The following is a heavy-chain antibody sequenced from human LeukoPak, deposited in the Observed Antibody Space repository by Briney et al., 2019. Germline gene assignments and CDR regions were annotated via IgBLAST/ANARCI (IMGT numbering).Heavy chain of an antibody. CDR3: ARRGRMATIRKGNYFQH. V-gene: IGHV3-21*01. CDR2: ISSSSSYI. CDR1: GFTFSSYS. D-gene: IGHD5-24*01. J-gene: IGHJ1*01. Sequence: SGGSLRLSCAASGFTFSSYSMNWVRQAPGKGLEWVSCISSSSSYIYNADSVKGRFTISRDNAKNSLYLQMNSLRAEDTAVYYCARRGRMATIRKGNYFQHWGQGTLVTVSS.